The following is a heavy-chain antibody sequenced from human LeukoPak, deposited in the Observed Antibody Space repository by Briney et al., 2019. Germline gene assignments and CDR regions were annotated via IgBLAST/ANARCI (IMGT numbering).Heavy chain of an antibody. CDR1: GFTFSSCA. Sequence: PGRSLRLSCAASGFTFSSCAMHWVRQAPGRGLEWVAVTSNDGINKYYSDSVKGRLTMSRDNSKNTLYLQMDSLRAEDTAVYYCARDKVSTKGYSSGWSFDYWGQGTLVTVSS. D-gene: IGHD6-19*01. CDR2: TSNDGINK. V-gene: IGHV3-30*04. CDR3: ARDKVSTKGYSSGWSFDY. J-gene: IGHJ4*02.